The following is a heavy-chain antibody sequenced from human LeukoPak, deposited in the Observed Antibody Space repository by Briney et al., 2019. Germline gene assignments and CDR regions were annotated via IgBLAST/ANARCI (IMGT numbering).Heavy chain of an antibody. D-gene: IGHD3-10*01. V-gene: IGHV4-4*07. Sequence: PSETLSLTCTVSGGSVSTYYWSWIRQPAGKGLEWIGRIYASGTINYNPSLKSRVSMSVDTSKNQFSLILTSVTAADTAVYYCARTRITMVRGVITHPFDYWGQGTLVTVSS. CDR3: ARTRITMVRGVITHPFDY. J-gene: IGHJ4*02. CDR2: IYASGTI. CDR1: GGSVSTYY.